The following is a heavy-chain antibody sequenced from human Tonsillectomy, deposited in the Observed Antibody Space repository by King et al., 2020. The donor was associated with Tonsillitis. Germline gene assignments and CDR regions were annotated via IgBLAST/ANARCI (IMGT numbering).Heavy chain of an antibody. D-gene: IGHD3-10*01. CDR1: GGSISSGGYS. V-gene: IGHV4-30-2*01. J-gene: IGHJ6*02. Sequence: QLQESGSGLVKPSQTLSLTCAVSGGSISSGGYSWSWIRQPPGKGLEWIGYIYHSGSTYYNPSLKSRVTISVDRSKNQFSLKLSSVTAADTAVYYCARLPTYYYGSGSPEPYGMDVWGQGTTVTVSS. CDR3: ARLPTYYYGSGSPEPYGMDV. CDR2: IYHSGST.